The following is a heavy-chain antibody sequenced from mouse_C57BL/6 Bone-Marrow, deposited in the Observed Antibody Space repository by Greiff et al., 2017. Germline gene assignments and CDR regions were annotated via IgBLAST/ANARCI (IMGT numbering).Heavy chain of an antibody. CDR1: GYTFTSYW. CDR2: IHPNSGST. CDR3: ARSRGSGRYWYFDV. J-gene: IGHJ1*03. D-gene: IGHD1-1*01. Sequence: QVQLQQPGAELVKPGASVKLSCTASGYTFTSYWMHWVKQRPGQGLEWIGMIHPNSGSTNYNEKFKSKATLTVDKSSSTAYMQLSSLTSEDAAVYYCARSRGSGRYWYFDVWGTGTTVTVSS. V-gene: IGHV1-64*01.